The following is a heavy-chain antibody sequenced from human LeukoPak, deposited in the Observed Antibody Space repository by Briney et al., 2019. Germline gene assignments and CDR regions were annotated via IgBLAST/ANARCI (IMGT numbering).Heavy chain of an antibody. D-gene: IGHD1-7*01. CDR1: GFTFSSYA. V-gene: IGHV3-23*01. CDR3: AKGTGTTFRFRTYSYFYHMDV. J-gene: IGHJ6*03. CDR2: ISGSDDNT. Sequence: GGSLRLSCAASGFTFSSYAMNWVRQAPGKGLEWVSSISGSDDNTYYADSVKGRFTISRDNSKNTLYLQMNSLRAEDTAVYYCAKGTGTTFRFRTYSYFYHMDVWGKGTTVTDSS.